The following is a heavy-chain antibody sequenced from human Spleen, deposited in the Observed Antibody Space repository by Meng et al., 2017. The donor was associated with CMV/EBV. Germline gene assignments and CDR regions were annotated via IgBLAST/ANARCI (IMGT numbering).Heavy chain of an antibody. CDR3: VGLAGGSYKGNYYYYGMDV. Sequence: GGSLRRSCSASGFTFSSYGMHWVRQAPGKGLEWVAFIRYDGSNKYYADSVKGRFTISRDNSKNTLYLQMNSLRAEDTAVYYCVGLAGGSYKGNYYYYGMDVWGQGTTVTVSS. J-gene: IGHJ6*02. CDR2: IRYDGSNK. D-gene: IGHD7-27*01. V-gene: IGHV3-30*02. CDR1: GFTFSSYG.